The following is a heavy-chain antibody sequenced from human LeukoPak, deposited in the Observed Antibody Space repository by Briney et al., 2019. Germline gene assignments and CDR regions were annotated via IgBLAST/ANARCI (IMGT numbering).Heavy chain of an antibody. J-gene: IGHJ4*02. CDR1: GYTFTGYY. D-gene: IGHD1-26*01. CDR3: SRQGCWECPGFHY. CDR2: ITPNRGGT. V-gene: IGHV1-2*02. Sequence: GASVKVSCTASGYTFTGYYMHWVRQAPGQGLEWMGWITPNRGGTNYAQNLQGRVTMTGDTSISTAYLQLSRLRSDDTVVYYCSRQGCWECPGFHYWGQGNLVTVSS.